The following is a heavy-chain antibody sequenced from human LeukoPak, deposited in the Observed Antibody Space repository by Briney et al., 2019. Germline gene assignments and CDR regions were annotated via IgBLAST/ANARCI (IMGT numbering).Heavy chain of an antibody. J-gene: IGHJ4*02. D-gene: IGHD6-25*01. V-gene: IGHV5-51*01. CDR3: ARRPAQRGYFEY. CDR1: GYSFTTYW. Sequence: GDSLKISCKGSGYSFTTYWIAWVRQMPGKGPEWMGMIYPGDSENRHSPSFQGQVTISADKPISSAYLQWSSLKASDTAMYYCARRPAQRGYFEYCGQGTLVTVSS. CDR2: IYPGDSEN.